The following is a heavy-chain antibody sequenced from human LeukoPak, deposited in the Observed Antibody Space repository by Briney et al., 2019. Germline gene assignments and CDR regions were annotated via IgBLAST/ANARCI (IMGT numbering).Heavy chain of an antibody. CDR2: LNPNSDGT. Sequence: ASVKVSXKASGYTFTGYYMHWVRQAPGQGLEWMGWLNPNSDGTNYAQKFQGRVTMTRDTSISTAYMELSRLRSDDTAVYYCARGCHDFSGYSTWFDPWGQGTLVTVSS. D-gene: IGHD3-3*01. CDR1: GYTFTGYY. V-gene: IGHV1-2*02. CDR3: ARGCHDFSGYSTWFDP. J-gene: IGHJ5*02.